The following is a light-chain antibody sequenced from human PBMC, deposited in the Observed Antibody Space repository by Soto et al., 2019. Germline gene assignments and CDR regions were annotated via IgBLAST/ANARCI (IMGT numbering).Light chain of an antibody. CDR3: QQYNNWPRT. V-gene: IGKV3-15*01. CDR2: GAS. J-gene: IGKJ1*01. CDR1: QSVSSN. Sequence: EIVMTQSPVTLSVSPGERATLSCRASQSVSSNLAWFQQKPGQAPRLLIYGASTRPIGTPAKFSGSGSGTEFTLTIGGLQSEDFAVYYCQQYNNWPRTFGQGTKVEIK.